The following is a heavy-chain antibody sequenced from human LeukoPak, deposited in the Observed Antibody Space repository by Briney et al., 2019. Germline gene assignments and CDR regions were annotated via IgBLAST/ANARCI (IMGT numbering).Heavy chain of an antibody. D-gene: IGHD5-24*01. J-gene: IGHJ4*02. Sequence: PGGSLRLSCAASGFTFSSYAMHWVRQAPGKGLEWVAVISYDGSNKYYADSVKGRFTISRDNSENTLYLQMNSLRAEDTAVYYCARASRDGYNIRYWGQGTLVTVSS. CDR3: ARASRDGYNIRY. CDR1: GFTFSSYA. V-gene: IGHV3-30-3*01. CDR2: ISYDGSNK.